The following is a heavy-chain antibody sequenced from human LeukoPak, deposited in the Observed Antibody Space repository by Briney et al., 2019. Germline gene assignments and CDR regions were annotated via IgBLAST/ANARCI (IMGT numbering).Heavy chain of an antibody. J-gene: IGHJ6*04. CDR1: GGSISRSSYY. V-gene: IGHV4-39*07. D-gene: IGHD5-18*01. CDR3: AAVDTAPAV. CDR2: IYYSGST. Sequence: SETLSLTCTVSGGSISRSSYYWGWIRQPPGKGLEWIGSIYYSGSTYYNPSLKSRVTISVDTSKNQFSLKLSSVTAADTAVYYCAAVDTAPAVWGKGTTVTVSS.